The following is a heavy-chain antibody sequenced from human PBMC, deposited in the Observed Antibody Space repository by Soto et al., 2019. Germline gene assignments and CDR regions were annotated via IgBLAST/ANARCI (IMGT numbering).Heavy chain of an antibody. V-gene: IGHV3-23*01. J-gene: IGHJ4*02. Sequence: PGGSLRLSCAASGFTFSSYAMSWVRQAPGKGLEWVSAISGSGGSTYYADSVKGRFTISRDNSKNTLYLQMNSLRAEDTAVYYCAEKLGALGGTVTTFGDYWGQGTLVTVSS. CDR1: GFTFSSYA. D-gene: IGHD4-4*01. CDR2: ISGSGGST. CDR3: AEKLGALGGTVTTFGDY.